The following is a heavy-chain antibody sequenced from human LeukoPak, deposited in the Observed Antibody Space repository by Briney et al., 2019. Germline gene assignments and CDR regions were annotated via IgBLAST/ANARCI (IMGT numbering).Heavy chain of an antibody. CDR2: ISYDGSNK. CDR3: ARDRHDFWSGYYPFDY. CDR1: GFTFSSYA. Sequence: GGSLRLSCAASGFTFSSYAMHWVRQAPGKGLEWVAVISYDGSNKYYADSVKGRFTISRDSSKNTLYLQMNSLRAEDTAVYYCARDRHDFWSGYYPFDYWGQGTLVTVSS. J-gene: IGHJ4*02. D-gene: IGHD3-3*01. V-gene: IGHV3-30-3*01.